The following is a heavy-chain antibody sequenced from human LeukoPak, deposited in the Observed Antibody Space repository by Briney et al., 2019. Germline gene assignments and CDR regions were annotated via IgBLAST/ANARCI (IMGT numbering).Heavy chain of an antibody. D-gene: IGHD3-22*01. J-gene: IGHJ4*02. V-gene: IGHV4-34*01. CDR2: INHSGST. CDR3: ARGHGYYDSSGYSDY. Sequence: TSETLSLTCAVYGGSFSGYYWSWIRQPPGKGLEWIGEINHSGSTNYNPSLKSRVTISVDTSKNQFSLKLSSVTAADTAVYYCARGHGYYDSSGYSDYWGQGTLVTVSS. CDR1: GGSFSGYY.